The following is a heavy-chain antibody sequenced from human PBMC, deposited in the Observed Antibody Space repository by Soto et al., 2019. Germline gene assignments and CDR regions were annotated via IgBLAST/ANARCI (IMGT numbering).Heavy chain of an antibody. D-gene: IGHD3-22*01. CDR2: IYYSGST. Sequence: SVIMSLTCTVAGGNISSGSYYWSWIRKHPGKGLEWIGYIYYSGSTYYNPSLKSRVTISVDTSKNQFSLKLSSVTAADTAVYYCASTYYNASSGPFDYWGQGTLVTVSS. CDR3: ASTYYNASSGPFDY. J-gene: IGHJ4*02. CDR1: GGNISSGSYY. V-gene: IGHV4-31*03.